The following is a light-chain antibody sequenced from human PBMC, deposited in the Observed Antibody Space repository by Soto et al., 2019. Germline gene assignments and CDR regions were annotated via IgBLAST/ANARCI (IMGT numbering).Light chain of an antibody. CDR3: SSYSATNTLV. J-gene: IGLJ1*01. CDR1: SSDVGDYPY. CDR2: EVS. Sequence: QSVLTEPASVSGSPGQSITISCTGTSSDVGDYPYVSWYQQHPAKVPKLIIYEVSHRPSGITSRFSGSKSQNTASLTISGLQAEDEADYYCSSYSATNTLVFGSGTKVTLL. V-gene: IGLV2-14*01.